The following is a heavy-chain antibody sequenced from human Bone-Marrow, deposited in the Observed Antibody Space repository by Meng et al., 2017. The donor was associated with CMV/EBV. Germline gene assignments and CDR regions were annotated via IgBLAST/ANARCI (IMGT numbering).Heavy chain of an antibody. CDR2: ISSSGSAI. CDR3: ARVFAREGSAFNAFDI. Sequence: GGSLRLSCAASGFTFSSYEMNWVRQAPGKGLEWVSYISSSGSAIYYADSVKGRFIISRDNGKNSLYLQVNNLRVEDTAVYYCARVFAREGSAFNAFDIWGRGTMVTVSS. J-gene: IGHJ3*02. D-gene: IGHD2-21*01. CDR1: GFTFSSYE. V-gene: IGHV3-48*03.